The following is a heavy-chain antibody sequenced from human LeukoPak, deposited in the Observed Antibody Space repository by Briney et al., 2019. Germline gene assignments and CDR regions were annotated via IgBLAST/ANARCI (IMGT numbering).Heavy chain of an antibody. CDR1: GFTFSGSD. D-gene: IGHD3-22*01. CDR3: TRDSSVSPPSRGWFDP. V-gene: IGHV3-73*01. CDR2: IRSKANSYAT. Sequence: GGSLRLSCAASGFTFSGSDMHWVRQASGKGLEWVGRIRSKANSYATAYAASVKGRFTISRDDSKNTAYLQTNSLKTEDTAVYYCTRDSSVSPPSRGWFDPWGQGTLVTVSS. J-gene: IGHJ5*02.